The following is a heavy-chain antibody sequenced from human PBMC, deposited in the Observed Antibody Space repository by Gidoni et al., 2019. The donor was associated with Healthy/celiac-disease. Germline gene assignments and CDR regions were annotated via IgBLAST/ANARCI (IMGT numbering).Heavy chain of an antibody. Sequence: QVQRVQSGAEVTKPVASVKVSCNAPGYTFTSYDINWVRQATGQGLEWMGWMNPNSGNTGDAQKFQGRVTMTRNTSISTAYMELSSLRSEDTAVYYCARVRLRSSWYADYWGQGTLVTVSS. CDR2: MNPNSGNT. V-gene: IGHV1-8*01. J-gene: IGHJ4*02. CDR3: ARVRLRSSWYADY. D-gene: IGHD6-13*01. CDR1: GYTFTSYD.